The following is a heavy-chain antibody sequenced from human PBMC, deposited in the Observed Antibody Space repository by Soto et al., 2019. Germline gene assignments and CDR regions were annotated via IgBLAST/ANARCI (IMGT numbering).Heavy chain of an antibody. J-gene: IGHJ4*02. D-gene: IGHD2-21*01. CDR1: GGSITSSSYY. CDR3: LLGCVGKDFNY. V-gene: IGHV4-39*01. Sequence: PSETLSLTCTVSGGSITSSSYYWGWIRQPPGKGLEWIGNIYYSGSTYYNPSLKSRVTISVDTSKNQFSLKLSSVPAADTAVYYCLLGCVGKDFNYWGREPLVTVSS. CDR2: IYYSGST.